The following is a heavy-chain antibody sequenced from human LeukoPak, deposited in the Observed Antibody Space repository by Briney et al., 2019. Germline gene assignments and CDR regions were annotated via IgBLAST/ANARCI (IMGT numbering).Heavy chain of an antibody. Sequence: ASVNVSCRVSGDSLIDVSIHGVGPAPGMGREWGGCFDPEDVGTAYAPRFQGRLTMTADTSTHTAYMEVSSLRSEDTGVSYCATDLTSGDYDDVPWGQGTLVTVSS. V-gene: IGHV1-24*01. J-gene: IGHJ5*02. CDR1: GDSLIDVS. CDR3: ATDLTSGDYDDVP. D-gene: IGHD3-16*01. CDR2: FDPEDVGT.